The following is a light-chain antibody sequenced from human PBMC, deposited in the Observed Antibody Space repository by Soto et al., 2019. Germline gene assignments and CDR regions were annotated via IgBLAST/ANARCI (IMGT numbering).Light chain of an antibody. Sequence: DIVMTQSPDSLAVSLGERATFNCKSSQGLLYSSNNKNYLAWYQQKPGQPPKLLIYWASTRESGVPDRFSGSGSGTDFTLTISSLQAEDVALYYCQQYYSPPLTFGGGTKVDIK. CDR2: WAS. CDR3: QQYYSPPLT. CDR1: QGLLYSSNNKNY. J-gene: IGKJ4*01. V-gene: IGKV4-1*01.